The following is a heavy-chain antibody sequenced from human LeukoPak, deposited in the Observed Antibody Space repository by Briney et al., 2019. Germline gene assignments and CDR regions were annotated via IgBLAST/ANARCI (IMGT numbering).Heavy chain of an antibody. Sequence: ASVKVSWKASGYSFSSFGISWVRQAPGQGLEWIGWIRANSGNNNYAQNLQGRVTMTTDTSTSTVYMELRSLRSDDTAVYYCARVAGTYRNYFDYWGQGTLVSVSS. CDR3: ARVAGTYRNYFDY. V-gene: IGHV1-18*01. CDR1: GYSFSSFG. J-gene: IGHJ4*02. CDR2: IRANSGNN. D-gene: IGHD6-19*01.